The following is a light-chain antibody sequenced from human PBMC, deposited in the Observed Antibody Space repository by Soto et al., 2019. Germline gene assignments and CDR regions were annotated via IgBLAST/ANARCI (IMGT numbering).Light chain of an antibody. J-gene: IGLJ2*01. Sequence: QSVLTQPPSVSGAPGQRVTISCTGSSSNIGAGYDVHWYQQLPGTAPKLLIYGNSNRPSGVPDRFSGSKSGTSVSLAITGLQAEDEADYYCQSYDSSLRGVFGGGTKLTVL. CDR1: SSNIGAGYD. CDR3: QSYDSSLRGV. V-gene: IGLV1-40*01. CDR2: GNS.